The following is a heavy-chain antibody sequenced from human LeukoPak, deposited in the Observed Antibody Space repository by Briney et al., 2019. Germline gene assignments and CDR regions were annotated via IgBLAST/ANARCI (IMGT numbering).Heavy chain of an antibody. J-gene: IGHJ4*02. CDR3: ARVLLWFGEILLGFDY. CDR1: GYTFTSYD. CDR2: MNPNSGNT. Sequence: ASVKVSCKASGYTFTSYDINWVRQATGQGLEWVGWMNPNSGNTGYAQKFQGRATMTRNTSISTAYMELSRLRSEDTAVYYCARVLLWFGEILLGFDYWGQGTLVTVSS. D-gene: IGHD3-10*01. V-gene: IGHV1-8*01.